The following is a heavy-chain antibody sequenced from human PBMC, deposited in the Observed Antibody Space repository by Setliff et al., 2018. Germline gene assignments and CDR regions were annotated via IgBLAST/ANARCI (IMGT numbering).Heavy chain of an antibody. CDR2: ISHTGST. Sequence: SETLSLTCVVDGMSFSEHYWAWIRQSPGKGLEWIGEISHTGSTNYNPSLKSRVTISIDKSNNQFSLKLTSMTAADTAVYYCAKGGGRYHSDSWGQGILVTVS. J-gene: IGHJ4*02. CDR1: GMSFSEHY. V-gene: IGHV4-34*01. D-gene: IGHD1-1*01. CDR3: AKGGGRYHSDS.